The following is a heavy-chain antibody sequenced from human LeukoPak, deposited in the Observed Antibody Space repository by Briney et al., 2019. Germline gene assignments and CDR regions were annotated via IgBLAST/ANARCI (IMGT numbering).Heavy chain of an antibody. Sequence: GGSLRLSCAASGFSVSSNYMTWVRQAPGKGLEWVSIIYGGGDTYYADSVKGRFTISRDDSKNTVFLQMNSLRAEDTAVYYCARQWATAAHFDYWGQGTLVTVSS. CDR2: IYGGGDT. V-gene: IGHV3-53*01. CDR3: ARQWATAAHFDY. D-gene: IGHD6-13*01. J-gene: IGHJ4*02. CDR1: GFSVSSNY.